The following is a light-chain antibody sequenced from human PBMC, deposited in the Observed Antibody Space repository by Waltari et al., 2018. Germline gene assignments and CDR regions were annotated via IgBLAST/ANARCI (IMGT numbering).Light chain of an antibody. J-gene: IGKJ1*01. CDR3: QQYINWPRT. CDR2: GAS. V-gene: IGKV3-15*01. Sequence: EIVLTQSPATLSVSPGERATLACRTSPSVSYNLVWYQQKPGQAPRLLIYGASTRATGVPARFSGSGSATDFTPTITNMQSEDFGVYYCQQYINWPRTFGQGTKVEIK. CDR1: PSVSYN.